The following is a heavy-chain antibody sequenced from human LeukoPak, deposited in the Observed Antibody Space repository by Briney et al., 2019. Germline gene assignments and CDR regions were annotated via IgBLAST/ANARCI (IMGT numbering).Heavy chain of an antibody. CDR3: ARDRDSDYGDY. V-gene: IGHV1-69*01. CDR1: GGTFSTYA. D-gene: IGHD4-17*01. J-gene: IGHJ4*02. Sequence: ASVKVSCKASGGTFSTYAISWVRQAPGQGLEWMGGIIPIFDTTIYAQKFQGRVTITADESTSTAYMELSTLRSDDTAVYYCARDRDSDYGDYWGQGTLVTVSS. CDR2: IIPIFDTT.